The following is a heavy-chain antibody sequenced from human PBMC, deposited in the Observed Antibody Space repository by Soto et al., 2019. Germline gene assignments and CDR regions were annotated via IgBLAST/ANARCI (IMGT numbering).Heavy chain of an antibody. Sequence: QVQLVESGGGVVQPGRSLRLSCAASGFTFSSYAMHWVRQAPGKGLEWVAVISYDGSNKYYADSVKGRFTISRDNSKNTLYLQMNSLRAEDTAVYYCAREAGYCTNGVCYTPFDYWGQGTLVTVSS. CDR1: GFTFSSYA. V-gene: IGHV3-30-3*01. CDR3: AREAGYCTNGVCYTPFDY. J-gene: IGHJ4*02. CDR2: ISYDGSNK. D-gene: IGHD2-8*01.